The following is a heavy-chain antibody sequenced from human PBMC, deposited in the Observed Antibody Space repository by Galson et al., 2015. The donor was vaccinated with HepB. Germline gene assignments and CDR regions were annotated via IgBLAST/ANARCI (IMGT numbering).Heavy chain of an antibody. CDR2: IVPILGTK. CDR3: ARGGGWYRWFDA. J-gene: IGHJ5*02. CDR1: GGTLSSHA. Sequence: SVKVSCKASGGTLSSHAISWVRQAPGKGLEWMGGIVPILGTKNSAQKFQGRVTITADESTGTAYLELSSLRSEDTAVYYCARGGGWYRWFDAGGQGTLVTVTT. V-gene: IGHV1-69*13. D-gene: IGHD6-19*01.